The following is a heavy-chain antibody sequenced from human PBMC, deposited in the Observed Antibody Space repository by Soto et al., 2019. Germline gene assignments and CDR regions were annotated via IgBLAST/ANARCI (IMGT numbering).Heavy chain of an antibody. V-gene: IGHV3-23*01. J-gene: IGHJ6*02. Sequence: EVQLLESGGGLVQPGGSLRLSCAASGFTFSSYAMHWVRQAPGKGLEWVSHVIGSGGTTYYADSVKGRFTVSRDNSKNTLYLQMNSLRAEDTAIYYCAKPKAAGGRYYYGMDVWGQGTTVTVSS. CDR3: AKPKAAGGRYYYGMDV. CDR1: GFTFSSYA. CDR2: VIGSGGTT. D-gene: IGHD3-16*01.